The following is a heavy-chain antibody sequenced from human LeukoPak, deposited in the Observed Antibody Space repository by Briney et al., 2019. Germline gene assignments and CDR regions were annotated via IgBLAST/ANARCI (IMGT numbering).Heavy chain of an antibody. CDR1: GYTFTGYY. V-gene: IGHV1-2*02. CDR3: ARDKGLTIFGVVTILFDY. CDR2: INPNSGGT. D-gene: IGHD3-3*01. J-gene: IGHJ4*02. Sequence: GASVKVSCKASGYTFTGYYMHWVRQAPGQGLEWMGWINPNSGGTNYAQKFQGRVTMTRDTSISTAYMELSRLRSDDTAVYYCARDKGLTIFGVVTILFDYWGQGTLVTVSS.